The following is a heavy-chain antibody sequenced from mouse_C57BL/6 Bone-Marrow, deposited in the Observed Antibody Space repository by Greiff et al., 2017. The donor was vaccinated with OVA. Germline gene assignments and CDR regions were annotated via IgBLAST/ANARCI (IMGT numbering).Heavy chain of an antibody. CDR3: ARKITTVVASYYLDY. CDR2: INPNNGGT. J-gene: IGHJ2*01. V-gene: IGHV1-26*01. Sequence: VQLQQSGPELVKPGASVKISCKASGYTFTDYYMNWVKQSHGKSLEWIGDINPNNGGTSYNQKFKGKATLTVDKSSSTAYMELRSLTSEDSAVYYCARKITTVVASYYLDYWGQGTTLTVSS. D-gene: IGHD1-1*01. CDR1: GYTFTDYY.